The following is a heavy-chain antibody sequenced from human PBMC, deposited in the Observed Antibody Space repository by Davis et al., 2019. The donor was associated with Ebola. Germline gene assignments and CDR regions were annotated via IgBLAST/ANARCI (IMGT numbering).Heavy chain of an antibody. J-gene: IGHJ4*02. CDR2: INPHNGNT. D-gene: IGHD1-1*01. V-gene: IGHV1-18*04. CDR1: GYTFTNYG. Sequence: AASVKVSCKASGYTFTNYGITWVRQAPGQGLEWMGWINPHNGNTNYAQNVQGRVTMTTDTSTSTAYMEVGILRSDDTAVYYCARAQFPTTSDHRGQGTLVTVSS. CDR3: ARAQFPTTSDH.